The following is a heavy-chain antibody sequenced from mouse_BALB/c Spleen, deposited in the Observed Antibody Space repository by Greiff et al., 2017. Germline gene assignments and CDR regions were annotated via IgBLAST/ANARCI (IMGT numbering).Heavy chain of an antibody. Sequence: VQLKQSGAELVRPGVSVKISCKGSGYTFTDYAMHWVKQSHAKSLEWIGVISTYYGDASYNQKFKGKATMTVDKSSSTAYMELARLTSEDSAIYYCAKGITTAMDAMDYWGQGTSVTVSS. CDR1: GYTFTDYA. CDR3: AKGITTAMDAMDY. CDR2: ISTYYGDA. V-gene: IGHV1S137*01. J-gene: IGHJ4*01. D-gene: IGHD1-2*01.